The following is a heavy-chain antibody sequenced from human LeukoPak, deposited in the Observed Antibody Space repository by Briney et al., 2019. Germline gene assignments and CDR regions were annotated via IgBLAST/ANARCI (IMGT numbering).Heavy chain of an antibody. Sequence: SETLSLTCTVSGGSISSYYWSWIRQPPGKGLEWIGYIYYSGSTNYNPSLKSRVTISVDTSKNQFSLKLSSVTAADTAVYYCARVEYSSSEYYFDYWGQGTLVTVSS. CDR3: ARVEYSSSEYYFDY. CDR2: IYYSGST. CDR1: GGSISSYY. D-gene: IGHD6-6*01. J-gene: IGHJ4*02. V-gene: IGHV4-59*01.